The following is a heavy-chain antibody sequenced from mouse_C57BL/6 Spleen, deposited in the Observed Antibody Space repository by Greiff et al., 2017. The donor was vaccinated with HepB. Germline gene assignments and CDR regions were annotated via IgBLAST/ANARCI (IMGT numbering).Heavy chain of an antibody. J-gene: IGHJ4*01. D-gene: IGHD1-1*01. V-gene: IGHV1-55*01. CDR3: ARGDYGSSYEERAMDY. Sequence: VQLQQPGAELVKPGASVKMSCKASGYTFTSYWITWVKQRPGQGLEWIGDIYPGSGSTNYNEKFKSKATLTVDTSCSTAYMQLSSLTSEYSAVYYCARGDYGSSYEERAMDYWGQGTSVTVSS. CDR2: IYPGSGST. CDR1: GYTFTSYW.